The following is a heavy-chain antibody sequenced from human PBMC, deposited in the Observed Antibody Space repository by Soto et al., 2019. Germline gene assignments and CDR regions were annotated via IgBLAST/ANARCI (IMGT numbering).Heavy chain of an antibody. CDR2: INHSGST. V-gene: IGHV4-34*01. CDR3: ARGWGGPDAFDI. CDR1: VGSFSGYY. Sequence: SETLSLTCAVYVGSFSGYYWSWIRQPPGKGLEWIGEINHSGSTNYNPSLKSRVTISVDTSKNQFSLKLSSVTAADTAVYYCARGWGGPDAFDIWGQGTMVTVSS. D-gene: IGHD3-3*01. J-gene: IGHJ3*02.